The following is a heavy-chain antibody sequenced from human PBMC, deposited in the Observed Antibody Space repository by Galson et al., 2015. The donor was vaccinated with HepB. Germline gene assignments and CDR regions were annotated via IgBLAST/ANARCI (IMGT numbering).Heavy chain of an antibody. CDR1: GYSFTSYW. CDR3: ARLAIRRYDFWSGYYDQAGWFDP. J-gene: IGHJ5*02. Sequence: QSGAEVKKPGESLKISCKGSGYSFTSYWIGWVRQMPGKGLEWMGIIYPGDSDTRYSPSFQGQVTISADKSISTAYLQWSSLKASDTAMYYCARLAIRRYDFWSGYYDQAGWFDPWGQGTLVTVSS. CDR2: IYPGDSDT. V-gene: IGHV5-51*01. D-gene: IGHD3-3*01.